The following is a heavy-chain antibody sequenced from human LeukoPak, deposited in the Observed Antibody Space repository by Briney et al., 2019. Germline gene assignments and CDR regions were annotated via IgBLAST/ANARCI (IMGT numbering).Heavy chain of an antibody. J-gene: IGHJ4*02. D-gene: IGHD1-7*01. V-gene: IGHV3-15*01. CDR3: TTGTGTTRVYYFDY. Sequence: GGSLRLSCAASGFIFSKAWMSWVRQAPGKGLEWVGRIKSKTDGGTTDYAAPVKGRFTISRDDSKNTLYLQMNSLKTEDTAVYYCTTGTGTTRVYYFDYWGQGTLVTVSS. CDR2: IKSKTDGGTT. CDR1: GFIFSKAW.